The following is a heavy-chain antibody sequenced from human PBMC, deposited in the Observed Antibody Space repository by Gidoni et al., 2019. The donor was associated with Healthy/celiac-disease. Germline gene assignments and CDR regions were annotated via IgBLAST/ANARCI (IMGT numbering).Heavy chain of an antibody. CDR1: GYSFTSYW. V-gene: IGHV5-51*01. CDR2: IYPGDSDT. CDR3: ARHGRAYYYDSSGSNNAFDI. Sequence: EVQLVQSGAEVKKPGESLKISCKGSGYSFTSYWIGWVRQMPGKGLEWMGIIYPGDSDTRYSPSFQGQVTISADKSISTAYLQWSSLKASDTAMYYCARHGRAYYYDSSGSNNAFDIWGQGTMVTVSS. D-gene: IGHD3-22*01. J-gene: IGHJ3*02.